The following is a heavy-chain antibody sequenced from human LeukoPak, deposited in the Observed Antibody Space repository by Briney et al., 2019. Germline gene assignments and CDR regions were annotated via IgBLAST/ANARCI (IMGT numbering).Heavy chain of an antibody. Sequence: GGSLRLSCAASGFTFSSYGMHWVRQAPGKGLEWVAVISYGGSNKYYADSVKGRFTISRDNSKNTLYLQMNSLRAEDTAVYYCAKIAWYYDSSGYSLDYWGQGTLVTVSS. CDR2: ISYGGSNK. CDR3: AKIAWYYDSSGYSLDY. V-gene: IGHV3-30*18. CDR1: GFTFSSYG. J-gene: IGHJ4*02. D-gene: IGHD3-22*01.